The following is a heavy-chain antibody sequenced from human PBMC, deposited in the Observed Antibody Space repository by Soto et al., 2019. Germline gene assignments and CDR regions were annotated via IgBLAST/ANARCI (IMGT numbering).Heavy chain of an antibody. Sequence: QVQLVESGGGVVQPGRSLRLSCAASGFTFSSYGMHWVRQAPGKGLEWVAVIWYDGSNKYYADSVKGRFTISRDNSKNTLYLHMNSLRAEDTAVYYCARDTMVRGVANYYYYGMDVWGQGTTVTVSS. J-gene: IGHJ6*02. CDR2: IWYDGSNK. CDR1: GFTFSSYG. V-gene: IGHV3-33*01. D-gene: IGHD3-10*01. CDR3: ARDTMVRGVANYYYYGMDV.